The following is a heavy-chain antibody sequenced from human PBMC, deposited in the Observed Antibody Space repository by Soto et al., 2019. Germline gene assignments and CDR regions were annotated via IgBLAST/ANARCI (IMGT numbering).Heavy chain of an antibody. J-gene: IGHJ6*02. D-gene: IGHD1-26*01. CDR2: INSDGSST. CDR1: GFTFSSYW. Sequence: GGSLRLSCAASGFTFSSYWMHWVRQAPGKGLVWVSRINSDGSSTSYADSVKGRFTISRDNAKNTLYLQMNSLRAEDTAVYYCARVPIKYSGGYGYYYGMDVWGQGTTVTVSS. V-gene: IGHV3-74*01. CDR3: ARVPIKYSGGYGYYYGMDV.